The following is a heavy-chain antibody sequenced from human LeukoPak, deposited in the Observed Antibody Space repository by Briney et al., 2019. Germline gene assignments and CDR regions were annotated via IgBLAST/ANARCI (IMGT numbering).Heavy chain of an antibody. CDR1: GFTVSSNY. J-gene: IGHJ3*02. V-gene: IGHV3-53*04. CDR3: ARSPGRGAFDI. CDR2: IYSGGST. D-gene: IGHD3-10*01. Sequence: GGSLRLSCAASGFTVSSNYMSWVRQAPGKGLEWVPVIYSGGSTYYADSVKGRFTISRHNSKNTLYLQMNSLRAEDTAVYYCARSPGRGAFDIWGQGTMVTVSS.